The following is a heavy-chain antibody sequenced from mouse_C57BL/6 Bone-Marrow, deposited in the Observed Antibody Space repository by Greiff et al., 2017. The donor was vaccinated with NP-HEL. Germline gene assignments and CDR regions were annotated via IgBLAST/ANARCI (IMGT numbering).Heavy chain of an antibody. CDR3: TTGGSSPYAMDY. D-gene: IGHD1-1*01. V-gene: IGHV14-4*01. J-gene: IGHJ4*01. CDR1: GFNIKDDY. CDR2: IDPENGDT. Sequence: VQLQQSGAELVRPGASVKLSCTVSGFNIKDDYMHWVKQRPEQGLAWIGWIDPENGDTEYASKFQGKATITEDTYSNTAYLQLSSLTSEDTAVYYCTTGGSSPYAMDYWGQGTSVTVSS.